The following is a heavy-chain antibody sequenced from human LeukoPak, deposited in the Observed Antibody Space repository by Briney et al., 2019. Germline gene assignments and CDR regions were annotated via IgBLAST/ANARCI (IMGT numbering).Heavy chain of an antibody. Sequence: SETLSLTCTVSGGSISSYYWSWIRQPAGKGLEWIGRIYTSGSTNYNPSLKSRVTMSVDTSKNQFSLKLSSVTAADTAVYYCARHGIAAAGTQWWRARLYYFDYWGQGTLVTVSS. CDR1: GGSISSYY. CDR2: IYTSGST. J-gene: IGHJ4*02. V-gene: IGHV4-4*07. CDR3: ARHGIAAAGTQWWRARLYYFDY. D-gene: IGHD6-13*01.